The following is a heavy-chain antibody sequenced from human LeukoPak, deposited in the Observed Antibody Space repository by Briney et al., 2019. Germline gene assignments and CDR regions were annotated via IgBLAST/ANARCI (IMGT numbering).Heavy chain of an antibody. CDR1: GFTFSSYA. V-gene: IGHV3-23*01. CDR3: AKDQGCSGYDPFDY. J-gene: IGHJ4*02. CDR2: TSGRGGRT. Sequence: PGGSLRLSCAASGFTFSSYAMTWVRQAPGKGLEWVSATSGRGGRTYYADSVKGRFTISRDNSKNTLYLHMNSLRVEDTAVYYCAKDQGCSGYDPFDYWGQGTLVSVSS. D-gene: IGHD5-12*01.